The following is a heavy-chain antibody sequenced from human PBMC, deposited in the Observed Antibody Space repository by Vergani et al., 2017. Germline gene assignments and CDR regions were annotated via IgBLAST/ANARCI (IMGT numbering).Heavy chain of an antibody. CDR1: GYTFTGYY. CDR3: ARDPPIFRGYYFDY. CDR2: INPNSGGT. Sequence: QVQLVQSGAEVKKPGASVKVSCKASGYTFTGYYMHWVRQAPGQGLEWRGRINPNSGGTNYAQKFQGRVTMTRDTSISTAYMELSRLRSDDTAVYYCARDPPIFRGYYFDYWGQGTLVTVSS. J-gene: IGHJ4*02. V-gene: IGHV1-2*06. D-gene: IGHD3-9*01.